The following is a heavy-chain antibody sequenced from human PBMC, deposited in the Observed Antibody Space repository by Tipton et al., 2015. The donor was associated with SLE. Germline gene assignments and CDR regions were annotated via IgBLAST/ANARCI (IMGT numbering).Heavy chain of an antibody. CDR1: GFTFSSYG. CDR3: AKDQAWELPYYFDY. Sequence: GSLRLSCAASGFTFSSYGMHWVRQAPGKGLEWVAFIRYDGSNKYYADSVKGRFTIPRDNSKNTLYLQMNSLRAEDTAVYYCAKDQAWELPYYFDYWGQGTLVTVSS. D-gene: IGHD1-26*01. J-gene: IGHJ4*02. V-gene: IGHV3-30*02. CDR2: IRYDGSNK.